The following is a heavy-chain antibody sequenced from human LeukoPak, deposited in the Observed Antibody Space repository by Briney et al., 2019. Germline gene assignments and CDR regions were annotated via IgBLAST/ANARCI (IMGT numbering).Heavy chain of an antibody. Sequence: SETLSLTCSVSGVSISTYYWIWIGQPPAKGLDWMGFFSYSGSTKYNPSLKSRVTMSVETSKNQFSLKLSSVTSADTAVYYCARMYSGPSYYFDYWGQGTLVTVSS. CDR1: GVSISTYY. J-gene: IGHJ4*02. V-gene: IGHV4-59*01. CDR3: ARMYSGPSYYFDY. CDR2: FSYSGST. D-gene: IGHD1-26*01.